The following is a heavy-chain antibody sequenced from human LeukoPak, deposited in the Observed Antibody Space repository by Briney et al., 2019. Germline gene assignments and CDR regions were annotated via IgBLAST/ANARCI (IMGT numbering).Heavy chain of an antibody. CDR1: GYTFTSYY. V-gene: IGHV1-46*01. J-gene: IGHJ4*02. Sequence: GASVKVSCKASGYTFTSYYMHWVRQAPGQGLEWMGIINPSGGSTSYAQKFQGRVTMTRDMSTSTVYMELSSLRSEDTAVYYCAGDFRTYPNCGGDCYPTPQYYFDYWGQGTLVTVSS. D-gene: IGHD2-21*02. CDR2: INPSGGST. CDR3: AGDFRTYPNCGGDCYPTPQYYFDY.